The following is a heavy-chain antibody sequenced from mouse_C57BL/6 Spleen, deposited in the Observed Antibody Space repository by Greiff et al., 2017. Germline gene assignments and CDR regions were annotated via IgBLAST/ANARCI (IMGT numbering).Heavy chain of an antibody. CDR2: ISDGGSYT. D-gene: IGHD1-1*01. Sequence: EVNVVESGGGLVKPGGSLKLSCAASGFTFSSYAMSWVRQTPEKRLEWVATISDGGSYTYYPDNVKGRFTISRDNAKNNLYLQMSHLKSEDTAMYYCARGGFITTVVASGSWFAYWGQGTLVTVSA. J-gene: IGHJ3*01. CDR3: ARGGFITTVVASGSWFAY. CDR1: GFTFSSYA. V-gene: IGHV5-4*03.